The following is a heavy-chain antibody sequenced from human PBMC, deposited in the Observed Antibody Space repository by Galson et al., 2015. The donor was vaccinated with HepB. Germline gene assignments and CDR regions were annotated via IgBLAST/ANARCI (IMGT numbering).Heavy chain of an antibody. V-gene: IGHV1-18*01. CDR2: INVYNGKT. CDR1: GYSFINYG. J-gene: IGHJ4*01. D-gene: IGHD3-9*01. CDR3: ARTIFGVRYFDRLDNLNLDF. Sequence: SVKVSCKASGYSFINYGISWVRQAPGQGLEWMGWINVYNGKTNYAQRFQGRVTTTTDTSTNTGYMELRSLRSDDTAVYYCARTIFGVRYFDRLDNLNLDFLGQGTLVTGSS.